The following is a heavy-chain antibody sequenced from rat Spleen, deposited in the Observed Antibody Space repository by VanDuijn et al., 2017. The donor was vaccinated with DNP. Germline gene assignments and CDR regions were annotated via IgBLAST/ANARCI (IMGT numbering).Heavy chain of an antibody. CDR1: GYSITSSFR. CDR2: INGAGST. D-gene: IGHD1-7*01. J-gene: IGHJ2*01. Sequence: VQLQESGPGLVKPSQSLSLTCSVTGYSITSSFRWSWIRKFPGDKLEWTGYINGAGSTNYNPSLKSRISITRDTSKNQFFLQVNSVTPEDSATYYCARQPTGMDYWGQGVMVIVSS. V-gene: IGHV3-3*01. CDR3: ARQPTGMDY.